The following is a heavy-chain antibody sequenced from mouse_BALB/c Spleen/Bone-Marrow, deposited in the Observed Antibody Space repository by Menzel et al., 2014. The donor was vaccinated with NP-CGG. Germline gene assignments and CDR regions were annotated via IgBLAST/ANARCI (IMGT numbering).Heavy chain of an antibody. D-gene: IGHD6-1*01. Sequence: VHLQQSGPELVRPGASVKMSCKASDYIFTSYWMHWVKQRPGQGLEWIGMIDPSNSETRLNQKFKDKATLNVDKSSNTAYMHLSSLTSEDSAVYYCARTFQPRRAMDYWGQGSSVTVSS. J-gene: IGHJ4*01. CDR1: DYIFTSYW. CDR3: ARTFQPRRAMDY. V-gene: IGHV1-74*01. CDR2: IDPSNSET.